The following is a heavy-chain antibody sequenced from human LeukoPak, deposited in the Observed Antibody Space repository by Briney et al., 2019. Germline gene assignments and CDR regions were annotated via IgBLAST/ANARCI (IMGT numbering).Heavy chain of an antibody. Sequence: SETLSLTCTVSGGSISNYYWSWIRQPPGKGLEWIGYIYYSGSTNYNPSLKSRVTISVDTSKNQFSLKLSSVTAADTAVYYCARARTDYSGYDRSAAAIDYWGQGTLVTVSS. V-gene: IGHV4-59*08. CDR2: IYYSGST. J-gene: IGHJ4*02. CDR3: ARARTDYSGYDRSAAAIDY. D-gene: IGHD5-12*01. CDR1: GGSISNYY.